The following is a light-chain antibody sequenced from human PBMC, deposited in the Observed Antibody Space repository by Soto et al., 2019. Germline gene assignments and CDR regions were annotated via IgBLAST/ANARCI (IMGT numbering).Light chain of an antibody. Sequence: QSALTQHASVSGSPGQSITISCTGTSSDVGGYNYVSWYQQHPGKAPKLMIYEVSNRPSGVSNRFSGSKSGNTASLTISGLQAEDEADYYCSSFTSSSTYVFGIGTKLTVL. CDR2: EVS. CDR1: SSDVGGYNY. V-gene: IGLV2-14*01. CDR3: SSFTSSSTYV. J-gene: IGLJ1*01.